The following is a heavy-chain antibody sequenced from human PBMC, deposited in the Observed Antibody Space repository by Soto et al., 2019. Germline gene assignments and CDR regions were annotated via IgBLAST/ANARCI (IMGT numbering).Heavy chain of an antibody. CDR2: INSAGTT. CDR3: ARDWYEDY. Sequence: XXSLSLSFAPSGFPFTTCTLTWVPQAPGKGLEWVSAINSAGTTYYADSVKGRFTISRDNAKNTLSLTMNDLKADDTAVYYCARDWYEDYWGRGTLVTVSS. J-gene: IGHJ4*02. D-gene: IGHD6-13*01. V-gene: IGHV3-23*01. CDR1: GFPFTTCT.